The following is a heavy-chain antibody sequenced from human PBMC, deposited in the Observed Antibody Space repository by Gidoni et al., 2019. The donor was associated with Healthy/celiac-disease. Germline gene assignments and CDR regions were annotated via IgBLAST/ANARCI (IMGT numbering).Heavy chain of an antibody. V-gene: IGHV3-33*01. D-gene: IGHD6-6*01. Sequence: QVQLVESGGGVVQPGRSLSLSCAASGFTFSSYGMHWVRQAPGKGLEWVAVIWYDGSNKYYADSVKGRFTISRDNSKNTLYLQMNSLRAEDTAVYYCAREGLRTYSSSSEADYWGQGTLVTVSS. J-gene: IGHJ4*02. CDR3: AREGLRTYSSSSEADY. CDR2: IWYDGSNK. CDR1: GFTFSSYG.